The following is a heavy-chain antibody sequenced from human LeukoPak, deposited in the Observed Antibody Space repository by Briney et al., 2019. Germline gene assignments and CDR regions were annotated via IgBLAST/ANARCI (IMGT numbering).Heavy chain of an antibody. CDR2: IWYDGSNK. D-gene: IGHD5-24*01. CDR3: AKDFWEMSTTDS. CDR1: GFTFSSFG. V-gene: IGHV3-33*06. Sequence: GGSLRLSCAASGFTFSSFGMHWVRQAPGKGLEWVAVIWYDGSNKYYADSVKGRFTISRDNSKNTLYLQMNSLRAEDTAVYFCAKDFWEMSTTDSWGQGTLVTVSS. J-gene: IGHJ5*01.